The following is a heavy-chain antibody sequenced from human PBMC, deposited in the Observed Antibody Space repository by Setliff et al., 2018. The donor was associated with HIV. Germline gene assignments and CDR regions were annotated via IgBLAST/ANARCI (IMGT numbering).Heavy chain of an antibody. Sequence: TLSLTCYVTDDPISSYYWSWVRQPAGKGLEWIGRLYVSGDTNYNPSLKSRVTMSLDTSKKHFSLNLKSVTAADTAVYYCALTGHRLLRGYMDVWGKGTKVT. CDR1: DDPISSYY. J-gene: IGHJ6*03. V-gene: IGHV4-4*07. CDR2: LYVSGDT. CDR3: ALTGHRLLRGYMDV. D-gene: IGHD2-15*01.